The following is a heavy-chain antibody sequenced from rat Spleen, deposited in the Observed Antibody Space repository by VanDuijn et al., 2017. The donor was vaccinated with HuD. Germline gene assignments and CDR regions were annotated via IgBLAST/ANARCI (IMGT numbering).Heavy chain of an antibody. CDR3: ATPSPTRVSPGWFAY. Sequence: EVQLVESGGGLVQPGRSLKLSCAASGFTFSDYNMAWVRQAPKKGLEWVATIIYDGSRTYYRDSVKGRFTISRDNAKSTLYLQMDSLRSEDTATYYCATPSPTRVSPGWFAYWGQGTLVTVSS. V-gene: IGHV5S10*01. CDR1: GFTFSDYN. J-gene: IGHJ3*01. D-gene: IGHD1-4*01. CDR2: IIYDGSRT.